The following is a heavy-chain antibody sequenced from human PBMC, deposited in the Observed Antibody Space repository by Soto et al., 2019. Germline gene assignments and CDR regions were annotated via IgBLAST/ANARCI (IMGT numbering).Heavy chain of an antibody. CDR3: ARERWVVPAATHIPPFDY. CDR2: ISAYNGNT. J-gene: IGHJ4*02. CDR1: GYTFTSYG. V-gene: IGHV1-18*01. Sequence: QVQLVQSGAEVKKPGASVKVSCKASGYTFTSYGISWVRQAPGQGLEWMGWISAYNGNTNYAQKLQGRVTRTTDTATSTASMELRSLRSDDTAVYYCARERWVVPAATHIPPFDYWGQGTLVTVSS. D-gene: IGHD2-2*01.